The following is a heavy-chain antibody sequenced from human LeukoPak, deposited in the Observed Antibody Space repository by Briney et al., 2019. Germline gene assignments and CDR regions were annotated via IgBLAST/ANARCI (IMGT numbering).Heavy chain of an antibody. D-gene: IGHD3-9*01. CDR3: ARHFSDDILTVNY. CDR2: IYPGDSDT. CDR1: GYSFTSYW. Sequence: RGESLKISCKGSGYSFTSYWIGWVRQMPGKGLEWMEIIYPGDSDTRYSPSFQGQVTISADKSISTAYLQWSSLKASDTAMYYCARHFSDDILTVNYWGQGTLVTVSS. V-gene: IGHV5-51*01. J-gene: IGHJ4*02.